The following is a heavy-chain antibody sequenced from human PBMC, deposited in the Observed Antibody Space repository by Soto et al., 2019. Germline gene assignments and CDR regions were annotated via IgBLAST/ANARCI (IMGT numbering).Heavy chain of an antibody. CDR3: ASGRIVASIHDAFEI. CDR1: GYPFTSYG. J-gene: IGHJ3*02. CDR2: ISAYNGKR. D-gene: IGHD5-12*01. Sequence: QGQLLQSGDEVKTPGASVRVSCRASGYPFTSYGISWVRQAPGQGLEWVAWISAYNGKRDTAQKFQGRVTMTLDTSKDTAHMELGDLTSADTAVYYCASGRIVASIHDAFEIWGQGTKVTVSS. V-gene: IGHV1-18*01.